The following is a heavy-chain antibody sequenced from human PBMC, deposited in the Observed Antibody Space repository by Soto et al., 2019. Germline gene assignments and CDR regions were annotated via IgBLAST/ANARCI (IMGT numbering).Heavy chain of an antibody. D-gene: IGHD6-13*01. J-gene: IGHJ5*02. Sequence: LRLSCTASGFTFGDYAMSWFRQAPGKGLEWVGFIRSKAYGGTTEYAASVKGRFTISRDDSKSIAYLQMNSLKTEDTAVYYCTRGSSSWYEGWFDPWGQGTLVTVSS. V-gene: IGHV3-49*03. CDR1: GFTFGDYA. CDR2: IRSKAYGGTT. CDR3: TRGSSSWYEGWFDP.